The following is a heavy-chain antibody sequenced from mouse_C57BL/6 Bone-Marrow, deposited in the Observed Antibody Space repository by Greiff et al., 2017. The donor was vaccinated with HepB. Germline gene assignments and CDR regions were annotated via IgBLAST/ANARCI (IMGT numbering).Heavy chain of an antibody. CDR1: GYTFTSYG. CDR3: ARKVGGPMDY. CDR2: LYPRSGNT. J-gene: IGHJ4*01. D-gene: IGHD1-1*01. Sequence: VQLQPSGAELARPGASVKLSCKASGYTFTSYGIRWVKQSTGQGLEWIGALYPRSGNTYYHEKFKGKATLTADKSSSTAYMELRSLTSEDSAVYFGARKVGGPMDYWGQGTSVTVSS. V-gene: IGHV1-81*01.